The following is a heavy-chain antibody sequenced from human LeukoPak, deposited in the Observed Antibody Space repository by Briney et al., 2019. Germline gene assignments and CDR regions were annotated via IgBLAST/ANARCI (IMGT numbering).Heavy chain of an antibody. V-gene: IGHV1-46*01. CDR1: GYTSTNYY. D-gene: IGHD1-26*01. CDR3: ARDPSGSYPYFDY. J-gene: IGHJ4*02. Sequence: ASVKVSCKASGYTSTNYYMHWVRQAPGQGLEWMGIINPSGGSTSYAQKFQGRVTMTRDMSTSTVYMELSSLRSEDTAVYYCARDPSGSYPYFDYWGQGTLVTVSS. CDR2: INPSGGST.